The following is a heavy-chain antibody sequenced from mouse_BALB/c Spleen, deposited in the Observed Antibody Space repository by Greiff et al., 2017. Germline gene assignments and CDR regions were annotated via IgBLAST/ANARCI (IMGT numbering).Heavy chain of an antibody. CDR3: AIHRAATGFAY. V-gene: IGHV5-12-2*01. D-gene: IGHD1-2*01. J-gene: IGHJ3*01. CDR2: ISNGGGST. Sequence: EVQGVESGGGLVQPGGSLKLSCAASGFTFSSYTMSWVRQTPEKRLEWVAYISNGGGSTYYPDTVKGRFTISRDNAKNTLYLQMSSLKSEDTAMYYFAIHRAATGFAYWGQGTLVTVSA. CDR1: GFTFSSYT.